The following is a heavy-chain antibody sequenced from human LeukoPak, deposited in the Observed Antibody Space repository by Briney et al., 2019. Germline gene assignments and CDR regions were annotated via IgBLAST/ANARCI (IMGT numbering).Heavy chain of an antibody. CDR3: AREPRITMNTAAFDI. Sequence: GGSLRLSCVGSGFTFSSYAMHWVRQAPGKGLEWVAVISYDGSNKYYADSVKGRFTISRDNSKNTLYLQMNRLRAEDTTVYHCAREPRITMNTAAFDIWGQGTMDTVSS. V-gene: IGHV3-30-3*01. CDR2: ISYDGSNK. J-gene: IGHJ3*02. D-gene: IGHD3-22*01. CDR1: GFTFSSYA.